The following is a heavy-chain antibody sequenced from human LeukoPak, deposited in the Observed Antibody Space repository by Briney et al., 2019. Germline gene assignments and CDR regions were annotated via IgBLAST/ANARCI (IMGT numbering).Heavy chain of an antibody. CDR3: ARVGYSSGWSLFDY. CDR1: GGSISSYY. Sequence: KSSETLSLTCTVSGGSISSYYWSWIRQPPGKGLEWIGYIYYSGSTNYNPSLKSRVTISVDTSKNQFSLKLSSVTAADTAVYYCARVGYSSGWSLFDYWGQGTLVTVSS. V-gene: IGHV4-59*01. CDR2: IYYSGST. D-gene: IGHD6-19*01. J-gene: IGHJ4*02.